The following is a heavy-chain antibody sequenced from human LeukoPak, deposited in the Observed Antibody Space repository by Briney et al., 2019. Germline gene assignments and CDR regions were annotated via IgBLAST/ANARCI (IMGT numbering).Heavy chain of an antibody. CDR3: ARGRIHPDI. J-gene: IGHJ3*02. V-gene: IGHV4-4*07. CDR2: IYSTGST. Sequence: SETLSLTCTVSGASISSYYWSWIRQPAGKGLEWIGRIYSTGSTNYNPSLKSRITMSEDTSKNQFSLKLNSVTAADTAVYYCARGRIHPDIWGQGTMVTVSS. CDR1: GASISSYY. D-gene: IGHD5-18*01.